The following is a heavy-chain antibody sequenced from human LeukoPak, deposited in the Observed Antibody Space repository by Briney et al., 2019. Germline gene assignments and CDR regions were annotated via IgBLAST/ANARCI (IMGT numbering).Heavy chain of an antibody. J-gene: IGHJ4*02. CDR2: ISSSGNTI. CDR3: AREGIWQQLDGYYFDY. V-gene: IGHV3-11*04. CDR1: GFTFSDYY. Sequence: GGSLRLSCAASGFTFSDYYMSWIRQAPGKGLEWVSYISSSGNTIYYADSVKGRFTIPRDNAKNSLCLQMNSLRAEDTAVYYCAREGIWQQLDGYYFDYWGQGTLVTVSS. D-gene: IGHD6-13*01.